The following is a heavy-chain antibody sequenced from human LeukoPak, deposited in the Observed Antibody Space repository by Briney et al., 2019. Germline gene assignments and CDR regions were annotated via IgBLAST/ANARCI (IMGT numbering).Heavy chain of an antibody. J-gene: IGHJ3*02. Sequence: GGSLRLSCAASGFTFSSYAMSWVRQAPGKGLEWVSAISGSGGSTYYADSAKGRFTISRDNSKNTLYLQMNSLRAEDTAVYYCASSQLDYGDYFSGVRETDDAFDIWGQGTMVTVSS. V-gene: IGHV3-23*01. CDR1: GFTFSSYA. D-gene: IGHD4-17*01. CDR3: ASSQLDYGDYFSGVRETDDAFDI. CDR2: ISGSGGST.